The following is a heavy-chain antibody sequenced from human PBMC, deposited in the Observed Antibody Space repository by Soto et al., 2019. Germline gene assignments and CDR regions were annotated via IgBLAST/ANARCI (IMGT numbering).Heavy chain of an antibody. V-gene: IGHV4-39*01. J-gene: IGHJ5*02. CDR2: IYYSGST. D-gene: IGHD3-3*01. CDR1: GGSISSSSYY. Sequence: SETLSLTCTVSGGSISSSSYYWGWIRQPPGKGLEWIGSIYYSGSTYYNPSLKSRVTISVDTSKNQFSLKLSSVTAADAAVYYCATIKRITIFGVVPPNWFDPWGQGTLGTVSS. CDR3: ATIKRITIFGVVPPNWFDP.